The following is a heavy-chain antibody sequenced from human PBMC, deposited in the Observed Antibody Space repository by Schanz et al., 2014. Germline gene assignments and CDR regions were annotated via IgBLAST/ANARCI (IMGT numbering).Heavy chain of an antibody. CDR1: GYTFTNHY. CDR2: ISPSSGGT. Sequence: QVQVIQSGPEVKKPGASVKVSCKASGYTFTNHYLHWVRQAPGQGLEWMGRISPSSGGTNYAQNFQGRVTMTKDTSINTVYMELSTLTSDDTAVYSCARGYSSSMDVWGQGTTVTVSS. CDR3: ARGYSSSMDV. J-gene: IGHJ6*02. D-gene: IGHD6-6*01. V-gene: IGHV1-2*06.